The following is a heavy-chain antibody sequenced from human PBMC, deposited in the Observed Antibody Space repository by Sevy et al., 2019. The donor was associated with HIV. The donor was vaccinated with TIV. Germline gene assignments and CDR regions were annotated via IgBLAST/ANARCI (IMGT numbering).Heavy chain of an antibody. D-gene: IGHD6-13*01. J-gene: IGHJ4*02. V-gene: IGHV3-9*01. CDR3: AKEYGGWYTSTWYFFDY. CDR1: GFNLDDYA. CDR2: INWNSGSI. Sequence: GGSLRLSCAASGFNLDDYAMHWVRQAPGKGLEWVSGINWNSGSIAYAYSVKGRFSISRDNAKNSLYLQLNSLRAEDTAVYYCAKEYGGWYTSTWYFFDYWGQGTLVTVSS.